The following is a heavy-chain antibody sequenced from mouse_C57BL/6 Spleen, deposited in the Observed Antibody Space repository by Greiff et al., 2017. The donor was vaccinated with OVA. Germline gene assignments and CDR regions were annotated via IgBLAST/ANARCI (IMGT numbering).Heavy chain of an antibody. CDR1: GFTFSSYG. D-gene: IGHD1-1*01. CDR2: ISSGGSYT. V-gene: IGHV5-6*02. Sequence: DVMLVESGGDLVKPGGSLKLSCAASGFTFSSYGMSWVRQTPDKRLEWVATISSGGSYTYYPDSVKGRFTISRDNAKNTLYLQMSSLKSEDTAMYYCARHFYGSRGYYFDYWGQGTTLTVSS. J-gene: IGHJ2*01. CDR3: ARHFYGSRGYYFDY.